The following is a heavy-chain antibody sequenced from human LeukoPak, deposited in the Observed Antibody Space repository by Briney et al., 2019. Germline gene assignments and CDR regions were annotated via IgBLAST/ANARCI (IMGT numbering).Heavy chain of an antibody. J-gene: IGHJ5*02. D-gene: IGHD3-10*01. V-gene: IGHV1-2*04. CDR1: GYTFTGYY. CDR3: VRGWNYYGSGSYPSKNWFDP. CDR2: INPNSGGT. Sequence: ASVKVSCKASGYTFTGYYMHWVRQAPGQGLEWMGWINPNSGGTNYAQKFQGWVTMTRDTSISTAYMELSRLRSDDTAVYYCVRGWNYYGSGSYPSKNWFDPWGQGTLVTVSS.